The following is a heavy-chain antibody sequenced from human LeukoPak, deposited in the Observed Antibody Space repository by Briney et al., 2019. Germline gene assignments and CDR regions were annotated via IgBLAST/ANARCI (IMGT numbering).Heavy chain of an antibody. Sequence: GASVKVSCKASGGTFSSYAISWVRQAPGQGLEWMGGIIPIFGTANYAQKFQGRVTITADESTCTAYMELSSLRSEDTAVYYCARELHSPYYDILTRLSWFDPWGQGTLVTVSS. V-gene: IGHV1-69*13. J-gene: IGHJ5*02. D-gene: IGHD3-9*01. CDR1: GGTFSSYA. CDR2: IIPIFGTA. CDR3: ARELHSPYYDILTRLSWFDP.